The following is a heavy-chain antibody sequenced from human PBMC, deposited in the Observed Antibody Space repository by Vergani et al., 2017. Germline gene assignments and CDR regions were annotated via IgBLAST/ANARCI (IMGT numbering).Heavy chain of an antibody. CDR2: IYHSGST. D-gene: IGHD3-9*01. Sequence: QVQLQESGPGLVKPSETLSLTCTVSGYSISSGYYWGWIRQPPGKGLEWIGSIYHSGSTYYNPSLKSRVTISVDTSKNQFSLKLSSVTAADTAVYYCTRGXSVEYYDILSPWGYWGQGTLVTVSS. V-gene: IGHV4-38-2*02. CDR3: TRGXSVEYYDILSPWGY. J-gene: IGHJ4*02. CDR1: GYSISSGYY.